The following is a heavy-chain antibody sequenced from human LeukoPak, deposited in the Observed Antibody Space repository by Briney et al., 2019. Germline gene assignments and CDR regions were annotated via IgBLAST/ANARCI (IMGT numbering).Heavy chain of an antibody. Sequence: GASVKVSCKASGGTFSSYVINWVRQAPGQGLEWMGGIIPIFGTANYAQKFQGRVTITADKSTSTAYMELSSLRSEDTAVYYCARVAYYYGSGSYYNYYYYMDVWGKGTTVTISS. J-gene: IGHJ6*03. D-gene: IGHD3-10*01. V-gene: IGHV1-69*06. CDR3: ARVAYYYGSGSYYNYYYYMDV. CDR2: IIPIFGTA. CDR1: GGTFSSYV.